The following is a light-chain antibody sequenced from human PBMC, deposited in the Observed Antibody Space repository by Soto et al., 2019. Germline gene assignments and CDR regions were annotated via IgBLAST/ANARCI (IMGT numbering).Light chain of an antibody. CDR2: AAS. V-gene: IGKV1-39*01. Sequence: DIQMTQSPSSLSASVGDRVTITCRASQSISSYLNWYQQKPGKAPKLLIYAASSLQSGVTSRFSGSGSGTDFTLTISSLQPEEFATYYCQQSYSTPPTFGQGTKVEIK. CDR3: QQSYSTPPT. J-gene: IGKJ1*01. CDR1: QSISSY.